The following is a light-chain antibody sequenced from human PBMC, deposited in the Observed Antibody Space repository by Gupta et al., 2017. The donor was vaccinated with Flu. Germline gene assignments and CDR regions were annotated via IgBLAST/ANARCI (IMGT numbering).Light chain of an antibody. Sequence: IVMTQSPDSVAVSLGERAAINCKPSQSVLYRSNNQNYLAWYQQKPGQPPKLLIYWASTRESGVPDRFSGSGSGTDFTLTISSLQAEDVAVYYCQQYYSTPLTFGGGTKVQIK. J-gene: IGKJ4*01. CDR1: QSVLYRSNNQNY. CDR2: WAS. CDR3: QQYYSTPLT. V-gene: IGKV4-1*01.